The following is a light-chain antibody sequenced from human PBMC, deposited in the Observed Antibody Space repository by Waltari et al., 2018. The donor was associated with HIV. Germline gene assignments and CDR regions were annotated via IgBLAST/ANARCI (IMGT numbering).Light chain of an antibody. J-gene: IGLJ3*02. CDR3: LLSYFGVRV. Sequence: QVVVTQEPSLSVSPGGTVTVTCAPVAGTVSRTQSAHWFQLKPGQAPRTLIYDTEKRHPWTPGRFAGSLIGGRAALMLAGALPDDEADYYCLLSYFGVRVFGGGTKLTV. CDR2: DTE. V-gene: IGLV7-46*01. CDR1: AGTVSRTQS.